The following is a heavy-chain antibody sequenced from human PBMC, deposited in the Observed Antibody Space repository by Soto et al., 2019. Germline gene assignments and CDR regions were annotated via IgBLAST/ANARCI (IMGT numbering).Heavy chain of an antibody. J-gene: IGHJ3*02. CDR2: IWYDGSNK. CDR3: AVGEYNWNDASKPNPVDAFDI. CDR1: GFTFSSYG. D-gene: IGHD1-1*01. V-gene: IGHV3-33*01. Sequence: GGSLRLSCAASGFTFSSYGMHWVRQAPGKGLEWVAVIWYDGSNKYYADSVKGRFTISRDNSKNTLYLQMNSLRAEDTAVYYCAVGEYNWNDASKPNPVDAFDIWGQGTMVTVSS.